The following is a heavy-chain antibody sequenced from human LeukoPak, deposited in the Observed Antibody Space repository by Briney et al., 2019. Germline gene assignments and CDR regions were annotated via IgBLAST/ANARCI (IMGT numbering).Heavy chain of an antibody. CDR3: ARDFFHSSESRPFDY. J-gene: IGHJ4*02. V-gene: IGHV3-21*06. CDR2: IFSRSESI. CDR1: GFNFSAYT. Sequence: GGSLRLSCAASGFNFSAYTINWVRQAPGKGLEWVSCIFSRSESILYADSVKGRFSISRDNAKNLLYLQMDSLRVEDTAVYYCARDFFHSSESRPFDYWGQGTLVTVSS. D-gene: IGHD3-22*01.